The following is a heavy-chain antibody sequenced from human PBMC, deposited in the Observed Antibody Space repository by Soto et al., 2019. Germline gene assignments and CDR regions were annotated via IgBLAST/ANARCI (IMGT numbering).Heavy chain of an antibody. V-gene: IGHV3-30*18. Sequence: PGGALRLSCAPSGFTFSTDRMHWVRQAPSKGLEWVAVISYDGVNKYYADSVKGRFTISRDNSKNTLYLQMNSLRAEDTAVYYCAKSVYNWNDGFFDYWGQGTLVTVS. D-gene: IGHD1-1*01. CDR2: ISYDGVNK. CDR1: GFTFSTDR. J-gene: IGHJ4*02. CDR3: AKSVYNWNDGFFDY.